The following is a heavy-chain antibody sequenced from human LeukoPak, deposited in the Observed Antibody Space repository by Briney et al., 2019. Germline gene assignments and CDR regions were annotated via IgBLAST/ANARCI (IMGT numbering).Heavy chain of an antibody. V-gene: IGHV4-34*01. Sequence: PSETLSLTCAVYGGSFSGYYWSWIRQPPGKGLEWIGEINHSGSTNYNPSLKSRVTISVDTSKNQFSLKLSSVTAADTAVYYCARGAPGSGYYYRAPRPAKAFDIWGQGTMVTVSS. CDR3: ARGAPGSGYYYRAPRPAKAFDI. CDR1: GGSFSGYY. CDR2: INHSGST. J-gene: IGHJ3*02. D-gene: IGHD3-22*01.